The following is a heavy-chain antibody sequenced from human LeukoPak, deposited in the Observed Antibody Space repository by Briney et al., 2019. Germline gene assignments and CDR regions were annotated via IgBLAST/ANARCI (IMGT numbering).Heavy chain of an antibody. CDR2: INPSGGST. CDR1: GYTFTSYY. CDR3: ARDIVSNPFDY. J-gene: IGHJ4*02. Sequence: GASVKVSCKASGYTFTSYYMHWVRQAPGQGLEWMGIINPSGGSTSYAQKFQGRVTMTRDMSTSTVYMELSSLRSEDTAVYYCARDIVSNPFDYWAREPWSPSPQ. D-gene: IGHD4-11*01. V-gene: IGHV1-46*01.